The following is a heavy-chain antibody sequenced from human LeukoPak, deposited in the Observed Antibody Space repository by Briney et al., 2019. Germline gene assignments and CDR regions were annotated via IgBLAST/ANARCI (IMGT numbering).Heavy chain of an antibody. CDR3: ARDRHYDFWSGSQTPYYYYMDV. CDR1: GGSISSYY. Sequence: SETLSLTCTVSGGSISSYYWSWIRQPAGKGLEWIGRIYTSGSTNYNSSLKSRVTISVDKSKNQFSLKLSSVTAADTAVYYCARDRHYDFWSGSQTPYYYYMDVWGKGTTVTVSS. V-gene: IGHV4-4*07. J-gene: IGHJ6*03. CDR2: IYTSGST. D-gene: IGHD3-3*01.